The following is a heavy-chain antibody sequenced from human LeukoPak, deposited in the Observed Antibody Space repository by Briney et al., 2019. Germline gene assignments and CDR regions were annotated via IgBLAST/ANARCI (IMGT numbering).Heavy chain of an antibody. J-gene: IGHJ5*02. CDR3: ARDPNLYGSGSSTYNWFDP. V-gene: IGHV1-18*01. D-gene: IGHD3-10*01. Sequence: ASVKVSCKASGYTFTSYGISWVRQAPGQGLEWMGWISAYNGNTNYALKLQGRVTMTTDTSTSTAYMKLRSLRSDDTAVYYCARDPNLYGSGSSTYNWFDPWGQGTLVTVSS. CDR2: ISAYNGNT. CDR1: GYTFTSYG.